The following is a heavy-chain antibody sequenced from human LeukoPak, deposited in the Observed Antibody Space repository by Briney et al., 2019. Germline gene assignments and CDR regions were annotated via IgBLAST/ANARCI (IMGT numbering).Heavy chain of an antibody. V-gene: IGHV3-48*03. J-gene: IGHJ4*02. CDR3: ARDSRAAGPWCSGGSCYFGLPGN. CDR2: ISSSGYTI. CDR1: GFTFSSYE. D-gene: IGHD2-15*01. Sequence: GGSLRLSCVASGFTFSSYEMNWVRQAPGKGLEWVSYISSSGYTIYDADSVKGRFTISRDNARNSLYLQMNSLRAEDTALYYCARDSRAAGPWCSGGSCYFGLPGNWGQGTLVTVSS.